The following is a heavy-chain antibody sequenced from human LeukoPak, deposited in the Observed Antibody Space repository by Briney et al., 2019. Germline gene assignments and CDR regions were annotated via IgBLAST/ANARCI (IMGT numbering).Heavy chain of an antibody. CDR2: IKEDGSEK. CDR1: GFTFSRYW. D-gene: IGHD6-13*01. V-gene: IGHV3-7*03. J-gene: IGHJ4*02. CDR3: ARGGSSWGDY. Sequence: GGSLRLSCAASGFTFSRYWMNWVRQAPGKGLEWVANIKEDGSEKNYVDSMKGRFTISRDNAKNSLYLQMNSLRAEDTAVYYCARGGSSWGDYWGQGTLVTVSS.